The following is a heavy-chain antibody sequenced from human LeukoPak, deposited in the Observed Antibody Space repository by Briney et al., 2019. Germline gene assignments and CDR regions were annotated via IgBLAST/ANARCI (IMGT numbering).Heavy chain of an antibody. CDR1: GFTFSDYY. Sequence: KPGVSLTLSCAASGFTFSDYYMSWIRHAPGKGLEWVSYISSSGGTISYEDTLKGRFTISRDNDKNSLYLQMNSLRAEDTAMYYCARDPGVGGSSWYSYYYYYMDVWGKGTTVTVSS. CDR2: ISSSGGTI. V-gene: IGHV3-11*04. CDR3: ARDPGVGGSSWYSYYYYYMDV. D-gene: IGHD6-13*01. J-gene: IGHJ6*03.